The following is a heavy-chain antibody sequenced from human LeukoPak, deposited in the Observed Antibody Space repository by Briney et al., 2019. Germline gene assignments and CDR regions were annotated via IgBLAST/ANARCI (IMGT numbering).Heavy chain of an antibody. V-gene: IGHV3-30*02. CDR1: GFTFSSYG. Sequence: PGGSLRLSCAASGFTFSSYGMHWVRQAPGKGLEWVAFIRYDGSNKYYADSVKGRFTISRDNSKNTLYLQMNSLRAEDTAVYYCAKDGRDFWTLLDYWGQGTLVTVSS. CDR3: AKDGRDFWTLLDY. D-gene: IGHD3-3*01. J-gene: IGHJ4*02. CDR2: IRYDGSNK.